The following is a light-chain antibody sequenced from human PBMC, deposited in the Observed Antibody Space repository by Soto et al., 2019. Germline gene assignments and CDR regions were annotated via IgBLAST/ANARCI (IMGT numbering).Light chain of an antibody. Sequence: QSVLTQPPSASGAPGQRVTISCSGSTSNIGSYTVTWYLHLPGTAPKLLIYNNGKRPSGVPDRFSGSKSGTSASLAITGLQAEDEADYYCQSYDSSLSGYVFGTGTKVTVL. CDR1: TSNIGSYT. CDR2: NNG. J-gene: IGLJ1*01. CDR3: QSYDSSLSGYV. V-gene: IGLV1-44*01.